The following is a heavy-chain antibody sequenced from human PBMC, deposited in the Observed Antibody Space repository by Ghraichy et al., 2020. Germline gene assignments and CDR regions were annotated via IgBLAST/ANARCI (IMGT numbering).Heavy chain of an antibody. J-gene: IGHJ4*02. CDR2: ITSSGSTI. CDR3: VRAVRLAAGTCLDY. Sequence: GGSLRLSCAASGFTFSRYSMSWVRQAPGKGLECVSYITSSGSTINYPDSVKGRFTISRDNAKNSLYLQMNSLRDEDTAVYYCVRAVRLAAGTCLDYWGQGTLATAPS. CDR1: GFTFSRYS. D-gene: IGHD6-13*01. V-gene: IGHV3-48*02.